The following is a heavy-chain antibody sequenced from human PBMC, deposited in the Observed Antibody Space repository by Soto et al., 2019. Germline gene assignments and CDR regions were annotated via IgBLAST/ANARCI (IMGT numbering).Heavy chain of an antibody. J-gene: IGHJ5*02. CDR3: ARGNVVVVAATPHWFDP. CDR1: GGTFSSYA. V-gene: IGHV1-69*13. D-gene: IGHD2-15*01. CDR2: IIPIFGTA. Sequence: SVKVSCKASGGTFSSYAISWVRQAPGQGLEWMGGIIPIFGTANYAQKFQGRVTITADESTGTAYMELSSLRSEDTAVYYCARGNVVVVAATPHWFDPWGQGTLVTVSS.